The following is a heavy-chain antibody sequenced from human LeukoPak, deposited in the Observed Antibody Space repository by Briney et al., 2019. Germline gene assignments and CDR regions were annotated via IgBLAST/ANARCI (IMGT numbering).Heavy chain of an antibody. CDR2: ISYDGSNK. J-gene: IGHJ4*02. D-gene: IGHD1-26*01. Sequence: GGSLRLSCAASGFTFSSYGMHWVRQAPGKGLEWVAVISYDGSNKYYADSVKGRFTISRDNSKNTLYLQMNSLRAEDTAVYYCAKDRWELLLRWGALFDYWGQGTLVTVSS. CDR3: AKDRWELLLRWGALFDY. V-gene: IGHV3-30*18. CDR1: GFTFSSYG.